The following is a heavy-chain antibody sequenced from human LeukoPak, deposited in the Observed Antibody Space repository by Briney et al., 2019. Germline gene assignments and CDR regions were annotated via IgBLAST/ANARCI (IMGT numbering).Heavy chain of an antibody. Sequence: PSETLSLTCTVSGGSISSGDYYWSWIRQPPGKGLEWIGYIYYSGSTYYNPSLKSRVTISVDTSKNQFSLKLSSVTAADTAVYYCARATDPSYFPFDIWGQGTMVTVSS. CDR3: ARATDPSYFPFDI. CDR1: GGSISSGDYY. J-gene: IGHJ3*02. V-gene: IGHV4-30-4*08. CDR2: IYYSGST. D-gene: IGHD1-14*01.